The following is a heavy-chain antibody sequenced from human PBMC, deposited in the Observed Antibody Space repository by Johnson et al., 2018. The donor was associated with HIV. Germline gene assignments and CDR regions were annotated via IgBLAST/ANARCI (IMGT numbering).Heavy chain of an antibody. CDR2: IKQDGSEK. CDR3: ARDTIPMVRGGVDAFDI. Sequence: VQLVESGGGLVQPGGSLRLSCATSGFTFSSYWMSWVRQAPGKGLEWVANIKQDGSEKYYVDSVKGRFTISRDNAKNSLYLQMNSLRAEDTAVYYCARDTIPMVRGGVDAFDIWGQGTMVTVSS. J-gene: IGHJ3*02. CDR1: GFTFSSYW. D-gene: IGHD3-10*01. V-gene: IGHV3-7*01.